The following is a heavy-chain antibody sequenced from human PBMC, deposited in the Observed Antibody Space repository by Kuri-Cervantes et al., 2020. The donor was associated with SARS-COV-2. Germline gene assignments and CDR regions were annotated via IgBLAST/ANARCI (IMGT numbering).Heavy chain of an antibody. D-gene: IGHD2-15*01. Sequence: GGSLRLSCAASGFTFDDYGMSWVRQAPGKGLEWVSGINWNGGSTGYADSVKGRFTISRDNSKNTLYLQMNSLRAEDTAVYYCARGGIGSWYSPTLDYWGQGTLVTVSS. CDR3: ARGGIGSWYSPTLDY. V-gene: IGHV3-20*04. J-gene: IGHJ4*02. CDR2: INWNGGST. CDR1: GFTFDDYG.